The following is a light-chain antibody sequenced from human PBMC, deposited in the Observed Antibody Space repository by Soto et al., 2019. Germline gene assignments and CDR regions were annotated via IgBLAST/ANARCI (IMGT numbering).Light chain of an antibody. Sequence: EIVLSQSPATLSLSPGERATLSCRASQSVSSYLAWYQHIPGQAPRLLIYDASKRATGIPARFSGSGSGTDVTLTISRLEPEDFAVYYCQQRSNWPPTWTFGQGTKVEVK. CDR3: QQRSNWPPTWT. CDR2: DAS. J-gene: IGKJ1*01. CDR1: QSVSSY. V-gene: IGKV3-11*01.